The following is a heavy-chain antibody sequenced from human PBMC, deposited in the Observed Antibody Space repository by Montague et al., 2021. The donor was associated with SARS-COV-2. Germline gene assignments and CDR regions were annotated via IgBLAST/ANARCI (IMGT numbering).Heavy chain of an antibody. CDR3: ARGGADFGDYGWLDP. CDR2: IFPGGST. CDR1: GGSISNGSYP. V-gene: IGHV4-30-2*01. Sequence: TLSLTCSVSGGSISNGSYPWSWIRQPPGKGLEWIGYIFPGGSTYYNASLQSRVTISIDTSKNQLSLRLTSITAADTAVYFCARGGADFGDYGWLDPWGQGTLVTVS. J-gene: IGHJ5*02. D-gene: IGHD4-17*01.